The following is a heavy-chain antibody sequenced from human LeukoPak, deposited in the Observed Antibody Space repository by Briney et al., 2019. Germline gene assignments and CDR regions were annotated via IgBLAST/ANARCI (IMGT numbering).Heavy chain of an antibody. Sequence: GGPLRLSCAASGFTFSSYSMNWLRPPAGRGLEWVSSINSSSSYIYYDSSVKGRFTISRDNAKTSLYLQMNSLRAEDTAVYYCASKGYCSSTSCPREFDYWGQGTLVTVSS. J-gene: IGHJ4*02. CDR2: INSSSSYI. V-gene: IGHV3-21*01. CDR3: ASKGYCSSTSCPREFDY. D-gene: IGHD2-2*01. CDR1: GFTFSSYS.